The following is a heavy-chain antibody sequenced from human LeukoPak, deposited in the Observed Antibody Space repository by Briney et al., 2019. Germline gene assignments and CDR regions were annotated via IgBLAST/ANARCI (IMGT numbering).Heavy chain of an antibody. CDR3: ARTLTDDYYYYYMDV. V-gene: IGHV4-39*07. Sequence: PSETLSLTCTVSGGSISSSSYYWGWIRQPPGKGLEWIGSIYYSGSTYYNPSLKSRVTISVETSKNQFSLKLTSVTAADTAVYHCARTLTDDYYYYYMDVWGKGTMVTVSS. CDR2: IYYSGST. J-gene: IGHJ6*03. CDR1: GGSISSSSYY. D-gene: IGHD3-9*01.